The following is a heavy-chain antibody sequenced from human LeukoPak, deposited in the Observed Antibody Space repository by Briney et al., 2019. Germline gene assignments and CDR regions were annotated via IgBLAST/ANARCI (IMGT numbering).Heavy chain of an antibody. CDR2: ISGSASPA. J-gene: IGHJ5*02. CDR1: GFTFSSYA. CDR3: AKDSDYWGHLLPIDP. Sequence: GGSLRLSCAASGFTFSSYAMSWVRQAPGEVLELVSSISGSASPAYYADSVKGRFTISRDNSMNTLFLQMDNLRAEDTAVYYCAKDSDYWGHLLPIDPWGQGTLVTVSS. V-gene: IGHV3-23*01. D-gene: IGHD3-16*01.